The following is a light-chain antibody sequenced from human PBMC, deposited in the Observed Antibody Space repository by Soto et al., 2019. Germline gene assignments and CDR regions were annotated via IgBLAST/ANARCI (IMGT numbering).Light chain of an antibody. CDR3: QQYGTSPYT. CDR2: GAS. J-gene: IGKJ2*01. CDR1: QSFSSSY. V-gene: IGKV3-20*01. Sequence: ETVLTQSPGTLSLSPGERATLSCRASQSFSSSYLAWYQQKPGQAPRLLIYGASSRATGIPDRFSGSGSGTDFTLTISRLEPEDFAVYYCQQYGTSPYTFGQGTKLEIK.